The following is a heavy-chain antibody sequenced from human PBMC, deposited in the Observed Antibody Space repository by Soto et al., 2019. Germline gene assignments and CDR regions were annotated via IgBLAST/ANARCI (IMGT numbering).Heavy chain of an antibody. Sequence: PGGSLRLSCAASGFTVIDYYMSWVRQAPGKGLEWVSLIYSSGSTFYADSVKGRFTISRDNSKNSLYLQLNTLRAEDTAVYYCARMITMVRGGMGYYGMDVWGQGTTVTVSS. D-gene: IGHD3-10*01. CDR1: GFTVIDYY. V-gene: IGHV3-53*01. CDR3: ARMITMVRGGMGYYGMDV. CDR2: IYSSGST. J-gene: IGHJ6*02.